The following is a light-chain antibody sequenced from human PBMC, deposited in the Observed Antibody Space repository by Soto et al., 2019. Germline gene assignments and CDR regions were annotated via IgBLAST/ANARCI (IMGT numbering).Light chain of an antibody. CDR3: QQYNTWLWT. J-gene: IGKJ1*01. Sequence: EVVMTQSPATLSVSPGERVTLSCRASQSINAHLAWYQQKPGQAPRLLIHGASTRATGIPVRFSGSGYGTEFTLTISSLQSEDFAVYYCQQYNTWLWTFGQGTKVEIQ. CDR1: QSINAH. CDR2: GAS. V-gene: IGKV3-15*01.